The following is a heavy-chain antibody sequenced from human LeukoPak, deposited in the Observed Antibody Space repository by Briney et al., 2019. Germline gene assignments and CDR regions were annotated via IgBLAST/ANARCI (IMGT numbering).Heavy chain of an antibody. J-gene: IGHJ5*02. CDR2: INPNSGGT. CDR3: ARDFSNRLVRLSDWFDP. V-gene: IGHV1-2*06. Sequence: ASVKVSCKASGYTFTGYYMHWVRQAPGQGLEWMGRINPNSGGTNYAQKFQGRVTMTRDTSISTAYMELSRLRSDDTAVYYCARDFSNRLVRLSDWFDPWGQGTLVTVSS. CDR1: GYTFTGYY. D-gene: IGHD3-10*01.